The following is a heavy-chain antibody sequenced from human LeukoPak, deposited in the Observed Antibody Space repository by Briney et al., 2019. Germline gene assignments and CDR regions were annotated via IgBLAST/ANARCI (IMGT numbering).Heavy chain of an antibody. D-gene: IGHD6-19*01. Sequence: GGSLRLSCAASGFTFSSYSMNWVRQAPGKGLEWVSYISSSSSTIYYADSVKGRFTISRDNAKNSLYLQMNSLRAEDTAVYYCAQGFSSGWYPYWGQGSLVSVSS. CDR2: ISSSSSTI. CDR1: GFTFSSYS. J-gene: IGHJ4*02. CDR3: AQGFSSGWYPY. V-gene: IGHV3-48*04.